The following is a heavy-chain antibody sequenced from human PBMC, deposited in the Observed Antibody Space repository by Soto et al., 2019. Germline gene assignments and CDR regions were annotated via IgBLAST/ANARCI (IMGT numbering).Heavy chain of an antibody. J-gene: IGHJ6*03. Sequence: SETLSLTCTVSGGSISGYYWSWIRQPPGRGLEWIGYIYYTGSTNYKPSLQSRVAISVDTSKNQFSLRLSSVTAADTAVYYCARLGYYGSGSYRLGYMDVWGKGTTVTVSS. CDR1: GGSISGYY. CDR3: ARLGYYGSGSYRLGYMDV. CDR2: IYYTGST. D-gene: IGHD3-10*01. V-gene: IGHV4-59*08.